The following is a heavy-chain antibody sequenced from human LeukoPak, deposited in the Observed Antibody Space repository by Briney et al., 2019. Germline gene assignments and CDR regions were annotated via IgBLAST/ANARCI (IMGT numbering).Heavy chain of an antibody. CDR3: AKALAYSSSSGLDY. CDR1: GFTFDDYA. V-gene: IGHV3-9*01. J-gene: IGHJ4*02. Sequence: PGGSLRLSCAASGFTFDDYAMHWVRQAPGKGLEWVSGINWNSGSIGYADSVKGRFTISRDNAKNSLYLQMNSLRAEDTALYYCAKALAYSSSSGLDYWGQGTLVTVSS. CDR2: INWNSGSI. D-gene: IGHD6-6*01.